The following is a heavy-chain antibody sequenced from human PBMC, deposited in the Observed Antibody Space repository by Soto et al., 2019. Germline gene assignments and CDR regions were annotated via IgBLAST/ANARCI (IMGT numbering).Heavy chain of an antibody. D-gene: IGHD2-2*01. Sequence: GGSLRLSCAASGFTFSSYDMNWVRQAPGEGLECVSYMSSSGSTIYYADSVKGRFTVSRDNAKSSLYLPMHSMRAVDTAVYYCAAIVVVPAAPMNAWGQGTTVTVSP. J-gene: IGHJ6*01. CDR3: AAIVVVPAAPMNA. CDR2: MSSSGSTI. V-gene: IGHV3-48*03. CDR1: GFTFSSYD.